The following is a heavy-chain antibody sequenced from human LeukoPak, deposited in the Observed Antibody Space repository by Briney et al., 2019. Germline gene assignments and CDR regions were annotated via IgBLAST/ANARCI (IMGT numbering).Heavy chain of an antibody. CDR2: IFYSGIT. J-gene: IGHJ4*02. Sequence: SETLSLTCTVSGVSISTSTYYWAWIRQPPGEGLEYIGGIFYSGITYYSPSLKGRVTISLDTSKNQFSLKMSSVTAADTAVYYCVRDHYYDSSVAYWGQGTLVTVSS. CDR3: VRDHYYDSSVAY. D-gene: IGHD3-22*01. CDR1: GVSISTSTYY. V-gene: IGHV4-39*07.